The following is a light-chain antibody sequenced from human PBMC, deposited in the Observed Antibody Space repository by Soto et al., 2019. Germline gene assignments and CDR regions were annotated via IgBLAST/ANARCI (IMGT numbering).Light chain of an antibody. V-gene: IGLV2-14*01. Sequence: QSALTQPASVSGSPGQSITISCTGTSSDVGGYNYVSWYQQHPGKAPKLMIYEVNNRPSGVSNRFAGSKSGSTASLTISGLQAEDDADYYCSSYTSSSTLGVFGTGTKLTVL. CDR1: SSDVGGYNY. J-gene: IGLJ1*01. CDR2: EVN. CDR3: SSYTSSSTLGV.